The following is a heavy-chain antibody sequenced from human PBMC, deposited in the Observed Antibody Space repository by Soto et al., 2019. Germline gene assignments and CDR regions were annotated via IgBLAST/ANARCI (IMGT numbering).Heavy chain of an antibody. D-gene: IGHD1-26*01. CDR2: ISGSGGST. CDR1: GFTFSTYG. Sequence: PGGSLRLSCAAAGFTFSTYGMSWVRQAPGKGLEWVSTISGSGGSTYYADSVKGRFTISRDNSKNTLFLEMNSLRAGDTAVYYCAKRETAGRASDYWGQGTLVTVSS. V-gene: IGHV3-23*01. J-gene: IGHJ4*02. CDR3: AKRETAGRASDY.